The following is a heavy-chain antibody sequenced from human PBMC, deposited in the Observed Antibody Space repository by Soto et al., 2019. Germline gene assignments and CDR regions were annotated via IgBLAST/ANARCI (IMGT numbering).Heavy chain of an antibody. CDR1: GGSFSCYY. D-gene: IGHD6-6*01. V-gene: IGHV4-34*01. Sequence: SETLALSCAVYGGSFSCYYWSWIRQRPGKGLEWIGEINHSGSTYYNPSLKSRVTISVDRSENQFSLKLTSVTAADTAVYYCVRESVASGPNYFDTWGPGTLVTAPQ. J-gene: IGHJ5*02. CDR3: VRESVASGPNYFDT. CDR2: INHSGST.